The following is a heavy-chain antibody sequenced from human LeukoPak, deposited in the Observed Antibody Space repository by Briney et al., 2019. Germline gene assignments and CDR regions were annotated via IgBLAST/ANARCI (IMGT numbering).Heavy chain of an antibody. CDR3: ARPHSGGNFLGYDY. V-gene: IGHV4-31*03. Sequence: SETLSLTCTVSGGSISSGGYYWSWIRQHPGKGLEWIGYIYYSGSTYYNPSLKSRVTISVDTSKNQFSLKLSSVTAADTAVYYCARPHSGGNFLGYDYWGQGTLVTVSS. J-gene: IGHJ4*02. D-gene: IGHD4-23*01. CDR1: GGSISSGGYY. CDR2: IYYSGST.